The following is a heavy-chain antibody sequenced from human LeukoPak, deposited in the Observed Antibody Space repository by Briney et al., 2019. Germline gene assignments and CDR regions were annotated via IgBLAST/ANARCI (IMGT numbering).Heavy chain of an antibody. CDR2: IYTSGST. CDR1: GGSISSGSYY. Sequence: SETLSLTCTVSGGSISSGSYYWSWIRQPAGKGLEWIGRIYTSGSTNYNPSLKSRVTISVDTSKNQFSLKLSSVTAADTAVYYCAREWEPGGFDPWGQGTLVTVSS. V-gene: IGHV4-61*02. D-gene: IGHD1-26*01. CDR3: AREWEPGGFDP. J-gene: IGHJ5*02.